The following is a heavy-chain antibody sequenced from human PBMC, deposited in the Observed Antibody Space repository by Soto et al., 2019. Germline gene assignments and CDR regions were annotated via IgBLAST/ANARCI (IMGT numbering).Heavy chain of an antibody. CDR1: GDTVSSNSVA. D-gene: IGHD2-15*01. CDR2: TYYRSRWYS. Sequence: SQTLSLTCVGSGDTVSSNSVAWNWVRQSPSRGLEWLGRTYYRSRWYSDYAVSVRSRIDINADTSKNQVSLQLNSVTPEDTAVYYCARSEEDSDYYYYGMDVWVQGTTLTVSS. V-gene: IGHV6-1*01. J-gene: IGHJ6*02. CDR3: ARSEEDSDYYYYGMDV.